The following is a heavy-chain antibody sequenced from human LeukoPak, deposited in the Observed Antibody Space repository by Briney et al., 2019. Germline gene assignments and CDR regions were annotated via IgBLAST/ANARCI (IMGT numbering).Heavy chain of an antibody. Sequence: SETLSLTCTVSGGSISSSSYYWGWIRQPPGKGLEWIGSIYYSGSTYYNPSLKSRVTISVDTSKNQFSLKLSSVTAADTAVYYCARDLRPGVLRFLEWLGHWFDPWGQGTLVTVSS. CDR3: ARDLRPGVLRFLEWLGHWFDP. CDR1: GGSISSSSYY. V-gene: IGHV4-39*07. J-gene: IGHJ5*02. D-gene: IGHD3-3*01. CDR2: IYYSGST.